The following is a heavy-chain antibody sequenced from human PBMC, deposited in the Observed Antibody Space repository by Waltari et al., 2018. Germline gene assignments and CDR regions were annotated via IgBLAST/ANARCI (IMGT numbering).Heavy chain of an antibody. V-gene: IGHV4-38-2*02. Sequence: QVQLQESGPGLVKPSETLSLTCTVPGSLLTSGSYWGWIRQPPGKGLEWIGSIYHSGSTYYNPSLKSRVTISVDTSKNQFSLKLSSVTAADTAVYYCAREPWSGYYLYYFDYWGQGTLVTVSS. CDR2: IYHSGST. CDR1: GSLLTSGSY. D-gene: IGHD3-3*01. CDR3: AREPWSGYYLYYFDY. J-gene: IGHJ4*02.